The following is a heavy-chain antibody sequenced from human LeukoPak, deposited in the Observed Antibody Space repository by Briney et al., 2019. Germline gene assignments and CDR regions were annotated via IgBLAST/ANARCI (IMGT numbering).Heavy chain of an antibody. CDR3: ARIPSYYYDSSGYPYYFDY. J-gene: IGHJ4*02. D-gene: IGHD3-22*01. Sequence: ASVKVSCKASGYTFTGYYMHWVRQAPGQGLEWMGWINPNSGGTNYAQKFQGRVTMTRDTSISTAYMELSGLRSDDTAVYYCARIPSYYYDSSGYPYYFDYWGQGTLVTASS. CDR1: GYTFTGYY. CDR2: INPNSGGT. V-gene: IGHV1-2*02.